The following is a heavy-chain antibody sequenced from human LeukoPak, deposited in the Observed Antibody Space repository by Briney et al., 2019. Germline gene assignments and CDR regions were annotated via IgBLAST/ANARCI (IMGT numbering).Heavy chain of an antibody. J-gene: IGHJ4*02. CDR1: GGSISSGGDY. Sequence: SQTLSLTCTVSGGSISSGGDYWSWIRQHPGKGLEWIGYIYYSGSTYYNPSLKSRVTISVDTSKNQFSLKLSSVTAADTAVYYCARDSEMATINWGQGTLVTVSS. CDR2: IYYSGST. CDR3: ARDSEMATIN. V-gene: IGHV4-31*03. D-gene: IGHD5-24*01.